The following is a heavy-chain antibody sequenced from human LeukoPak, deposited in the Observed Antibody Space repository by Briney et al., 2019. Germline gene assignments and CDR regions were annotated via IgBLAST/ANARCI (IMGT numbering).Heavy chain of an antibody. V-gene: IGHV3-23*01. Sequence: GGSLRLSCAASGFTFSSYAMSWVRQAPGKGLEWASAISGSGGSTYYADSVKGRFTISRDNSKNTLYLQMNSLRAEDTAVYYCAKDQSSPYGSFFDYWGQGTLVTVSS. D-gene: IGHD3-10*01. CDR2: ISGSGGST. CDR1: GFTFSSYA. J-gene: IGHJ4*02. CDR3: AKDQSSPYGSFFDY.